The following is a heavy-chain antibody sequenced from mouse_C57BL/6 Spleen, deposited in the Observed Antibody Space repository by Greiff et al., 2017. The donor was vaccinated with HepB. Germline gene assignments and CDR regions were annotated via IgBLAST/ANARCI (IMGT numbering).Heavy chain of an antibody. CDR3: ARGYYGLYYFDY. J-gene: IGHJ2*01. CDR1: GYTFTSYW. Sequence: VKLQQPGAELVKPGASVKLSCKASGYTFTSYWMQWVKQRPGQGLEWIGEIDPSDIYTNYNQKFKGKATLTVDTSSSTAYMQLSSLTSEDSAVYYCARGYYGLYYFDYWGQGTTLTVSS. D-gene: IGHD1-1*01. V-gene: IGHV1-50*01. CDR2: IDPSDIYT.